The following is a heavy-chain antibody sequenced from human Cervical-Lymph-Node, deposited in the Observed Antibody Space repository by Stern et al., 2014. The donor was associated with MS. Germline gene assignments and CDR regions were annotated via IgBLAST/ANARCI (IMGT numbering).Heavy chain of an antibody. CDR2: IIPIFGTA. CDR3: ARDGPVDYYDSSGYSLGAFDI. CDR1: GGTFSSYA. Sequence: VQLVESGAEVKKPGSSVKVSCKASGGTFSSYAISWVRQAPGQGLEWMGGIIPIFGTANSAQKFQGRVTITADKSTSTAYMELSSLRSEDTAVYYCARDGPVDYYDSSGYSLGAFDIWGQGTMVTVSS. V-gene: IGHV1-69*06. J-gene: IGHJ3*02. D-gene: IGHD3-22*01.